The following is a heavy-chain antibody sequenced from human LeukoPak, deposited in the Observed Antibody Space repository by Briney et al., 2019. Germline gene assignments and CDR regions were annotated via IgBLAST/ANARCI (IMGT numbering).Heavy chain of an antibody. CDR2: IYYSGST. Sequence: SETLSLTCTVSDDSITIYYWSWIRQPPGKGLEWIGYIYYSGSTNYNPSLKSRVTISVDTSKNQFSLKLSSVTAADTAVYYCARAMSIAARLQTIFDYWGQGTLVTVSS. J-gene: IGHJ4*02. D-gene: IGHD6-6*01. CDR1: DDSITIYY. V-gene: IGHV4-59*08. CDR3: ARAMSIAARLQTIFDY.